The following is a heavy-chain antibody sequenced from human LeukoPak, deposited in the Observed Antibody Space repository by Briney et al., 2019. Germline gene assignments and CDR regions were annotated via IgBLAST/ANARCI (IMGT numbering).Heavy chain of an antibody. V-gene: IGHV4-39*01. CDR1: GGSFNSSGYY. D-gene: IGHD3-10*01. CDR3: ARQSSGSALRPWFFDL. CDR2: ISYNGST. Sequence: SETLSLTCTVSGGSFNSSGYYWGWIRQPPEKGLQWIGSISYNGSTYYNPPLKSRVTISLDTSKNQFSLKLTSVTAADTAIFYCARQSSGSALRPWFFDLWGRGTLVTVSP. J-gene: IGHJ2*01.